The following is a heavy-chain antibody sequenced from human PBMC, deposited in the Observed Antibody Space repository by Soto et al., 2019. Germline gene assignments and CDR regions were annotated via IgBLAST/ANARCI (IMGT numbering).Heavy chain of an antibody. Sequence: WGSLRLSCASSGFTFSSYAMSWVRQAPGKGLEWVSVISGSGGSTYYADSVKGRFTISRDNSKNTLYLQMNSLRAEDTAVYYCAKDSYDFWSDYSPNEFDYWGQGTPVTVS. D-gene: IGHD3-3*01. CDR3: AKDSYDFWSDYSPNEFDY. V-gene: IGHV3-23*01. J-gene: IGHJ4*02. CDR1: GFTFSSYA. CDR2: ISGSGGST.